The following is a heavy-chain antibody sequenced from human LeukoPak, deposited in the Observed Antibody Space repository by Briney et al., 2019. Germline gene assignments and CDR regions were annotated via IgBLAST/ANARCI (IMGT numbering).Heavy chain of an antibody. CDR2: IYYSGST. D-gene: IGHD3-22*01. J-gene: IGHJ5*02. Sequence: SETLSLTCTVSGGSISSHYWSWIRQPPGKGLEWIGYIYYSGSTNYNPSLKSRVTISVDTSKNQFSLKLSSVTAADTAVYYCARSGRITMIVVVSWFDPWGQGTLVTVSS. V-gene: IGHV4-59*11. CDR3: ARSGRITMIVVVSWFDP. CDR1: GGSISSHY.